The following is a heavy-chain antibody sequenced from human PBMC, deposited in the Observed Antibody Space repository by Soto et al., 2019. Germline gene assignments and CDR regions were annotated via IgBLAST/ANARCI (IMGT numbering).Heavy chain of an antibody. V-gene: IGHV4-31*03. CDR1: GGSISSGGYY. CDR3: ARTRGVAVPGREHFDY. Sequence: TLSLTCTVSGGSISSGGYYWSWIRQHPGKGLEWIGYIYYSGSTYYNPSLKSRVTISVDTSKNQFSLKLSSVTAAGTAVYYCARTRGVAVPGREHFDYWGQGTLVTVSS. CDR2: IYYSGST. J-gene: IGHJ4*02. D-gene: IGHD6-19*01.